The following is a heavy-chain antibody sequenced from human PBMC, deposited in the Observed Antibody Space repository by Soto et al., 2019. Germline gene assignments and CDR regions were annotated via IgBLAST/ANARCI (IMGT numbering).Heavy chain of an antibody. D-gene: IGHD2-21*01. CDR2: IGLSNSDT. Sequence: EVQLLESGGGLVQPGGSLRLSCADSGFSFKTYGMTWVRQAPGKGLEGVAHIGLSNSDTYYADSVKGRFTISRDNSKNMVYLQMNSLSDADMALYYSVKGLAYCYNDCTRSDWGRGTVVTVSS. CDR3: VKGLAYCYNDCTRSD. V-gene: IGHV3-23*01. J-gene: IGHJ4*02. CDR1: GFSFKTYG.